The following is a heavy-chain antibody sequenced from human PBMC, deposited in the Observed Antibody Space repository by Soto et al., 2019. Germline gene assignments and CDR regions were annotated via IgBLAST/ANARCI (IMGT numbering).Heavy chain of an antibody. Sequence: GGSLRLSCAASGFKFSNYAMSWFRQAPGKGLEWVSLISATGGGTYYADSVKGRFTISRDNSHNTLYLQVHSLTAEDTAVYYCAKDRRAGGNSAFYFDFWGQGAQVTVS. CDR1: GFKFSNYA. J-gene: IGHJ4*02. V-gene: IGHV3-23*01. CDR2: ISATGGGT. D-gene: IGHD3-16*01. CDR3: AKDRRAGGNSAFYFDF.